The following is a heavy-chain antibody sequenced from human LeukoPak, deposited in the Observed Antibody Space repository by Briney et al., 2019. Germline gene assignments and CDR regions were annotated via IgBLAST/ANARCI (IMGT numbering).Heavy chain of an antibody. V-gene: IGHV4-34*01. CDR1: GGSISSYY. Sequence: SETLSLTCTVSGGSISSYYWSWIRQPPGKGLEWIGEINHSGSTNYNPSLKSRVTVSVDTSKNQFSLKLSSVTAADTAVYYCARWGRDFWSGYSYYYGMDVWGQGTTVTVSS. CDR2: INHSGST. CDR3: ARWGRDFWSGYSYYYGMDV. J-gene: IGHJ6*02. D-gene: IGHD3-3*01.